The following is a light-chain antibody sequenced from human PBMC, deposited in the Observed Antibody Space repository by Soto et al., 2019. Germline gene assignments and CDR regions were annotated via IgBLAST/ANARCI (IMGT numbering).Light chain of an antibody. J-gene: IGKJ2*01. Sequence: EIVMTQSPATLSVSPGERATLSCRASQSISSNLACYQQKPGQAPRLLMYGASTWATGIPARFSGSGSGTEFTLTITSLQSEDFAVYYCQQYNNWPYTFGQGTK. CDR1: QSISSN. V-gene: IGKV3-15*01. CDR2: GAS. CDR3: QQYNNWPYT.